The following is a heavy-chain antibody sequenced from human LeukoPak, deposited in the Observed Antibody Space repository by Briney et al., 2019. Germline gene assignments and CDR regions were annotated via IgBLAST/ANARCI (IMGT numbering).Heavy chain of an antibody. CDR3: AKDGRRVRTMAATYYYYYGMDV. CDR2: IRYDGSNK. Sequence: GGSLRLSCAASGFTFSSYGMHWVRQAPGKGLEWVAFIRYDGSNKYYADSVKGRFTISRDNSKNTLYLQMNSLRAEDTAVYYCAKDGRRVRTMAATYYYYYGMDVWGQGTTVTVSS. CDR1: GFTFSSYG. V-gene: IGHV3-30*02. J-gene: IGHJ6*02. D-gene: IGHD6-25*01.